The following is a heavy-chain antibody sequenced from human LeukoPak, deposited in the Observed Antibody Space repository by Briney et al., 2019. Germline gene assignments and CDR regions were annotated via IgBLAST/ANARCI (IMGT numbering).Heavy chain of an antibody. CDR3: ARDWERYSSSWYSTTEYNWFDP. CDR2: INHSGST. J-gene: IGHJ5*02. D-gene: IGHD6-13*01. V-gene: IGHV4-39*07. CDR1: GASIRSITYY. Sequence: PSETLSLTCTVSGASIRSITYYWSWIRQPPGKGLEWIGEINHSGSTNYNPSLKSRVTISVDTSKNQFSLKLSSVTAADTAVYYCARDWERYSSSWYSTTEYNWFDPWGQGTLVTVSS.